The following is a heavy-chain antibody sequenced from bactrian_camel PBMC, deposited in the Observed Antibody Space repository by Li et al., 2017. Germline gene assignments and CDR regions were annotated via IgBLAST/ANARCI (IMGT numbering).Heavy chain of an antibody. D-gene: IGHD2*01. CDR3: AAHQSPGPCLVPTPRPELLKY. Sequence: VQLVESGGGSVQAGGSLRLSCTYTCRPNYVTWFRQGPGNGREGVATIDSDGGTSYADSVKGRFTISKDNAMNTLYLQMNNLTADDTAMYYCAAHQSPGPCLVPTPRPELLKYRGQGTQVTVS. CDR2: IDSDGGT. V-gene: IGHV3S42*01. J-gene: IGHJ4*01. CDR1: YTCRPNY.